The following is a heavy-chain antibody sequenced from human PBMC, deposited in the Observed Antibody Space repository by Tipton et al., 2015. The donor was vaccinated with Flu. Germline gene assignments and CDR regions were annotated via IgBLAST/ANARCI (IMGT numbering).Heavy chain of an antibody. CDR2: IYYSGST. Sequence: TLSLTCTVSGGSISSYYWSWIRQPPGKGLEWIGYIYYSGSTNYNPSLKSRVTISVDTSKNQFSLKLSSVTAADTAVYYCARGAWGYSYVFDYWGQGTLVTVSS. CDR1: GGSISSYY. CDR3: ARGAWGYSYVFDY. V-gene: IGHV4-59*01. J-gene: IGHJ4*02. D-gene: IGHD5-18*01.